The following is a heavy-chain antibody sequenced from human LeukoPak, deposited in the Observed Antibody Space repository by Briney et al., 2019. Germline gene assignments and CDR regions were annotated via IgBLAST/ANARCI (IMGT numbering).Heavy chain of an antibody. J-gene: IGHJ2*01. CDR3: ARGGIVGATWEDWYFDL. D-gene: IGHD1-26*01. CDR1: GFTFSYYS. Sequence: GGSLRLSCAASGFTFSYYSMNWVRQAPGKGLEWVSSISSSSSYIYYADSVKGRFTISRDNSKNTLYLQMNSLRAGDTAVYYCARGGIVGATWEDWYFDLWGRGTLVTVSS. V-gene: IGHV3-21*01. CDR2: ISSSSSYI.